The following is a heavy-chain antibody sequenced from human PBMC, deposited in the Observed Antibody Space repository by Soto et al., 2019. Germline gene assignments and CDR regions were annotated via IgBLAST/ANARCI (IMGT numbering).Heavy chain of an antibody. CDR1: VFTFSSYA. D-gene: IGHD2-15*01. Sequence: GGSLRLSCAASVFTFSSYAMHLVRQAPGKGLEWVAFISYDGSNKYYADSVKGRFTISRDTSENTLYLQMSILRAEVKAVYYCARDIGSCGQGGMDVGGQGTTVAITS. CDR2: ISYDGSNK. CDR3: ARDIGSCGQGGMDV. V-gene: IGHV3-30-3*01. J-gene: IGHJ6*02.